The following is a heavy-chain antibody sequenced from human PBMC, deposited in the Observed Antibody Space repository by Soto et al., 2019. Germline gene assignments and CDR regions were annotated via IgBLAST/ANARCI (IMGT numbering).Heavy chain of an antibody. CDR1: GGSFSGYY. V-gene: IGHV4-34*01. J-gene: IGHJ3*02. CDR2: INHSGST. Sequence: SETLSLTCAVYGGSFSGYYWSWIRQPPGKGLEWIGEINHSGSTNYNPSLKSRVTISVDTSKNQFSLKLSSVTAADTAVYYCARGLQWFGELFSDAFDIWGQGTMVTVSS. CDR3: ARGLQWFGELFSDAFDI. D-gene: IGHD3-10*01.